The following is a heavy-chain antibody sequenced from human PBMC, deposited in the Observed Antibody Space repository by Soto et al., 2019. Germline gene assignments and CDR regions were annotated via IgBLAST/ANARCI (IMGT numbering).Heavy chain of an antibody. J-gene: IGHJ6*02. D-gene: IGHD3-10*01. V-gene: IGHV4-34*01. CDR1: GGSFSGYY. Sequence: QVQLQQWGAGLLKPSETLSLTCAVYGGSFSGYYWSWIRQPPGKGLEWIGEINHSGSTNYNPSLKSRVTISVDTSKNQFSLKLSSVTAADTGVYYCKGSYYYYGMDVWGQGTTVTVSS. CDR2: INHSGST. CDR3: KGSYYYYGMDV.